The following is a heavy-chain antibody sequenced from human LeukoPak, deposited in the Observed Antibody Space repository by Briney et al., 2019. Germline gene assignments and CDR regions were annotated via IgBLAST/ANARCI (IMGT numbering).Heavy chain of an antibody. CDR2: IRSKANSYAT. D-gene: IGHD3-10*01. J-gene: IGHJ4*02. CDR3: ARVPDGSVNY. CDR1: GFTFTDST. V-gene: IGHV3-73*01. Sequence: PGGSLRLSCVASGFTFTDSTVHWVRQASRQGLEWLGFIRSKANSYATGYSASVKGRFTVSRDDSKKTAYLQMISLRAEDTAVYYCARVPDGSVNYWGQGTLVTVSS.